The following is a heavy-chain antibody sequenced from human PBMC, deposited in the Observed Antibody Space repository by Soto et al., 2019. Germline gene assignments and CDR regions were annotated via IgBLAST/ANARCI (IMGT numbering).Heavy chain of an antibody. CDR2: IIPICGTA. V-gene: IGHV1-69*01. CDR1: GGTFSSYS. Sequence: QVQLVQSGAEVKKPGSSVKVSCKASGGTFSSYSINWVRQAPGQGLEWRGEIIPICGTANYAQKFQGRVTITADEATSTAYMELSSLRSEDTAVYYCARDGGRHSGGIDYWGQGTLVTVSS. J-gene: IGHJ4*02. CDR3: ARDGGRHSGGIDY. D-gene: IGHD1-26*01.